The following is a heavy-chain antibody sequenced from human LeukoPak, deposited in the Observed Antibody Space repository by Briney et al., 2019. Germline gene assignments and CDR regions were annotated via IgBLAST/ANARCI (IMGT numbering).Heavy chain of an antibody. CDR2: INPNSGGT. V-gene: IGHV1-2*02. CDR1: GYSFTGNY. Sequence: ASVKVSCKASGYSFTGNYMHWVRQAPGQGFEWMGWINPNSGGTNYAQKFKGRVLMTRDTSISTAYMELSSLKSDDTAVYYCARVGYCSRGVCYNYDYWGQGTQVTVSS. J-gene: IGHJ4*02. CDR3: ARVGYCSRGVCYNYDY. D-gene: IGHD2-8*01.